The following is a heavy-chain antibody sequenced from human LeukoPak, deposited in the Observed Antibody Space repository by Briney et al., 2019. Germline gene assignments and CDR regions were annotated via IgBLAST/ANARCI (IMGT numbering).Heavy chain of an antibody. CDR1: GFTFSSYA. J-gene: IGHJ4*02. CDR3: ARGVSDFWSGYLLPLLDY. Sequence: GGSLRLSCAASGFTFSSYAMHWVRQAPGKGLEWVAVISYDGSNKYYADSVKGRFTISRDNSKNTLYLQMNSLRAEDTAVYYCARGVSDFWSGYLLPLLDYWGQGTLVTVSS. V-gene: IGHV3-30*04. CDR2: ISYDGSNK. D-gene: IGHD3-3*01.